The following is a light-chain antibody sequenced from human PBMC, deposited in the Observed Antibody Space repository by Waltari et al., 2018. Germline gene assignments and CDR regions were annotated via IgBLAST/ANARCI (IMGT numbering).Light chain of an antibody. CDR1: SSDIGDYHY. CDR3: CSYAGSYTFL. J-gene: IGLJ7*01. V-gene: IGLV2-11*01. Sequence: QAGLTQPRSVSGSPGQSVTLSCTGTSSDIGDYHYVSWYQQHPGTAPKLMIYEVSKRPSGVSDRFFGSKSGNTASLTISGLQPEDEADYYCCSYAGSYTFLFGGGTRLTVL. CDR2: EVS.